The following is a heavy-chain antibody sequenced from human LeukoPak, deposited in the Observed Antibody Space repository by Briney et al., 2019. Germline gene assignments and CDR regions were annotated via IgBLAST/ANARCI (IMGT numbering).Heavy chain of an antibody. CDR3: ARVHYDILTGYSYFDY. Sequence: ASVQVSCKASGYTFTSYGISWARQAPGQGLEWMGWISAYNDNTNYAQKLQGRVTMTTDTSTSTAYMELRSLRSDDTAVYYCARVHYDILTGYSYFDYWGQGTLVTVSS. CDR2: ISAYNDNT. CDR1: GYTFTSYG. D-gene: IGHD3-9*01. V-gene: IGHV1-18*01. J-gene: IGHJ4*02.